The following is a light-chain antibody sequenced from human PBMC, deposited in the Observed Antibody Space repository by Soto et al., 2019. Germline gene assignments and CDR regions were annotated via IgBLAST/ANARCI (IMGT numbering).Light chain of an antibody. CDR2: DVN. Sequence: QSALTQPPSASGSPGQSVTISCTRTSSDAGGYNYVSWYQHHPGKAPKLVIYDVNKRPSGVPDRFSGSKSGNTASLTVSGLQAEDEADYYCSSDTGSNNVVFGGGTQLTVL. V-gene: IGLV2-8*01. CDR1: SSDAGGYNY. J-gene: IGLJ2*01. CDR3: SSDTGSNNVV.